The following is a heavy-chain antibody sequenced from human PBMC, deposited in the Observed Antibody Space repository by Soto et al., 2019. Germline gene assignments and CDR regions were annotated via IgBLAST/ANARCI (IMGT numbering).Heavy chain of an antibody. J-gene: IGHJ2*01. Sequence: GGSLRLSCAASGFTFSSYWMSWVRQAPGKGLEWVANIKQDGSEKYYVDSVKGRFTISRDNAKNSLYLQMNSLRAEDTAVYYCARDGVLTYYYDSSGPRGGYFDLWGRGTLVT. V-gene: IGHV3-7*03. D-gene: IGHD3-22*01. CDR2: IKQDGSEK. CDR3: ARDGVLTYYYDSSGPRGGYFDL. CDR1: GFTFSSYW.